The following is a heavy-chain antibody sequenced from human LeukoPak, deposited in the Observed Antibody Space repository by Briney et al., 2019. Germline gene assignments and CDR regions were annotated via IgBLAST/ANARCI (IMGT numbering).Heavy chain of an antibody. CDR3: ASIVARVGLDY. D-gene: IGHD6-6*01. J-gene: IGHJ4*02. V-gene: IGHV4-38-2*01. CDR1: GYSISSGYY. Sequence: SETLSLTCAVSGYSISSGYYWGWIRQPPGEGLEWIGSIYHSGSTYYNPSLKSRVTISVDTSKNQFSLKLCSVTAADTAVYYCASIVARVGLDYWGQGTLLTVSS. CDR2: IYHSGST.